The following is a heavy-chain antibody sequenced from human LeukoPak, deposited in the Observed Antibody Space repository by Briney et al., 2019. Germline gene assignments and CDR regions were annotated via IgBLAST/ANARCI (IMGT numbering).Heavy chain of an antibody. D-gene: IGHD5-18*01. CDR3: ARDGDEYSYGYGDAFDI. J-gene: IGHJ3*02. Sequence: GGSLRLSCAASGFTVSSDYMNWVRQAPGKGLEWVSVIYSDGSTYYADSVKGRFTISRHNAKNSLYLQMNSLRVEDTAVYYCARDGDEYSYGYGDAFDIWGQGTMVTVSS. CDR1: GFTVSSDY. CDR2: IYSDGST. V-gene: IGHV3-66*01.